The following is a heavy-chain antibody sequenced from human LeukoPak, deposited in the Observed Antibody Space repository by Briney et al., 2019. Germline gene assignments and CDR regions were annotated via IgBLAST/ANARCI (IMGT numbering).Heavy chain of an antibody. J-gene: IGHJ6*02. V-gene: IGHV1-18*01. Sequence: ASVKVSCKASGYTFTSDGISWVRQAPGQGLEWMGWISAYNGNTNYAQKLQGRVTMTTDTSTSTAYMELRSLRSDDTAVYYCARDCSGGSCYLRYYYYYYGMDVWGQGTTVTVSS. CDR2: ISAYNGNT. D-gene: IGHD2-15*01. CDR3: ARDCSGGSCYLRYYYYYYGMDV. CDR1: GYTFTSDG.